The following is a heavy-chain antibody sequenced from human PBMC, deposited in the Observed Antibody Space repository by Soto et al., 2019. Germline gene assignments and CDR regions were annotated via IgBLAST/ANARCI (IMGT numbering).Heavy chain of an antibody. CDR3: ARTIGYGSGSYYPPIRYYYYMDV. Sequence: PSETLSLTCAVYGGSFSGYYWSWIRQPPGKGLEWIGEINHSGSTNYNPSLESRVTISVDTSKNQFSLKLSSVTAADTAVYYCARTIGYGSGSYYPPIRYYYYMDVWGKGTKVTVSS. D-gene: IGHD3-10*01. J-gene: IGHJ6*03. CDR2: INHSGST. V-gene: IGHV4-34*01. CDR1: GGSFSGYY.